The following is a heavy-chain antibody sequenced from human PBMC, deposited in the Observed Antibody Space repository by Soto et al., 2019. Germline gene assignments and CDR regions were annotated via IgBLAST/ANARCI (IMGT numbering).Heavy chain of an antibody. D-gene: IGHD2-15*01. CDR3: AEGFEVAGFYFDS. CDR2: ITASGGTR. Sequence: HPAGSLRLSCTASGFTFSRYAMGWIRLAPGKGLEWVAGITASGGTRYHADSVKDRFTISRDNSRNTLFLQIDNLRVDDTGMHFCAEGFEVAGFYFDSWGQGTLVTVSS. V-gene: IGHV3-23*01. J-gene: IGHJ4*02. CDR1: GFTFSRYA.